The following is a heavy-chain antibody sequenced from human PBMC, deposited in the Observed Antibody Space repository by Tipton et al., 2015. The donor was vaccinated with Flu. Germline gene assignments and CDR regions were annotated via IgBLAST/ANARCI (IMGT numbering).Heavy chain of an antibody. J-gene: IGHJ3*02. D-gene: IGHD2-21*02. CDR3: ATHCVGVCSHAFDI. V-gene: IGHV4-34*01. CDR1: GGSISSYY. CDR2: INHSGNT. Sequence: TLSLTCTVSGGSISSYYWSWIRQPPGKGLEWIGEINHSGNTNYNPSLKSRVTISGDTSKNQFSLKLSSVTAADTAVYYCATHCVGVCSHAFDIWGQGTMVTVSS.